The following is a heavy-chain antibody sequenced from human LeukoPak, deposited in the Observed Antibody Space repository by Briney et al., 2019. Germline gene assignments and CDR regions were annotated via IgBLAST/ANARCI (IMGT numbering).Heavy chain of an antibody. CDR1: GGSISSGGYS. V-gene: IGHV4-30-2*01. D-gene: IGHD1-1*01. CDR3: ARGHTTTNDAFDI. J-gene: IGHJ3*02. Sequence: SETLSLTCAVSGGSISSGGYSWSWIRQPPGKGLEWMGYIYHSGSTYYNPSLKSRVTISVDRSKNQFSLKLSSVTAADTAVYYCARGHTTTNDAFDIWGQGTMVTVSS. CDR2: IYHSGST.